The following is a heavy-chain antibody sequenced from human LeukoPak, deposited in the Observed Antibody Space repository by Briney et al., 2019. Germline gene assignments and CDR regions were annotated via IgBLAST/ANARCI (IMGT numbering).Heavy chain of an antibody. J-gene: IGHJ4*02. CDR3: AKGSYYYDSTGYSPAPGD. CDR2: ISGNGASI. Sequence: PGGSLRLSCAASGLSFSSYGMSWVRQAPGQGLEWVSSISGNGASIYYADSVKGRLTISRDNSKNTLHLQMNSLRAEDTAVYFCAKGSYYYDSTGYSPAPGDWGQGTLVTVSS. CDR1: GLSFSSYG. D-gene: IGHD3-22*01. V-gene: IGHV3-23*01.